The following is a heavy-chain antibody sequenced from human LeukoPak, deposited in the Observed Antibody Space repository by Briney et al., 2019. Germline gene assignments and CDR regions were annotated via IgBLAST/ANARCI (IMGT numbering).Heavy chain of an antibody. CDR2: IYTSGST. Sequence: PSQTLSHTCTVSGGSISSGSYYWSWIRQPAGKGLEWIGRIYTSGSTNYNPSLKSRVTISVDTSKNQFSLKLSSVTAADTAVYYCARELDSGSYYLYYYYYMDVWGKGTTVTVSS. J-gene: IGHJ6*03. CDR1: GGSISSGSYY. V-gene: IGHV4-61*02. CDR3: ARELDSGSYYLYYYYYMDV. D-gene: IGHD1-26*01.